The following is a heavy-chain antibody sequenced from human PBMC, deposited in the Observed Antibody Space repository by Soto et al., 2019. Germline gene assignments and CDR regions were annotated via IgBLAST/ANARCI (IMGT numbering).Heavy chain of an antibody. CDR2: ISAAGDP. J-gene: IGHJ6*04. CDR1: GFTFRNYD. CDR3: ARTDRDFYGLDV. V-gene: IGHV3-13*05. Sequence: EVQLVESGGGLVQPGGSLRLSCAASGFTFRNYDMHWVRQGTGKGLEWVSGISAAGDPDYADSVEGRFTISRENAQNSFFLQMNSLRVGHTAVYYCARTDRDFYGLDVWGKGTTVIVSS.